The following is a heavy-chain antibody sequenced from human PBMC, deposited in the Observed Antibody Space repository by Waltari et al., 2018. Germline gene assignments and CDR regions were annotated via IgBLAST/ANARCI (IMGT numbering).Heavy chain of an antibody. CDR1: GGSISSGSYY. D-gene: IGHD2-15*01. Sequence: QVQLQESGPGLVKPSQTLSLTCTVSGGSISSGSYYWSWIRQPAGKGLEWIGRIYTSGGTYYNPSLKSRVTISVDTSKNQFSLKLSSVTAADTAVYYCARHKTVVTGFDYWGQGTLVTVSS. CDR2: IYTSGGT. V-gene: IGHV4-61*02. CDR3: ARHKTVVTGFDY. J-gene: IGHJ4*02.